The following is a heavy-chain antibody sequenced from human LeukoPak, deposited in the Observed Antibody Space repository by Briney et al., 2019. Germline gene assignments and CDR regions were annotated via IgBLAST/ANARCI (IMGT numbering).Heavy chain of an antibody. D-gene: IGHD4-23*01. V-gene: IGHV4-59*01. Sequence: SETLSLTCTVTDGSISGYYWSWIRQSPGKGLEWIGYIYFTGFTHYNPSLKSRVTMSVDVSKNQFSLNLDSVTAADTAVYYCARDAYGGNSWGWFDPWGQGTLVTVSA. CDR3: ARDAYGGNSWGWFDP. J-gene: IGHJ5*02. CDR1: DGSISGYY. CDR2: IYFTGFT.